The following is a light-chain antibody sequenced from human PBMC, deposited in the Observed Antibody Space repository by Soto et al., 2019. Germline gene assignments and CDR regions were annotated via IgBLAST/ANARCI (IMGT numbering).Light chain of an antibody. CDR2: DTS. Sequence: EIVLTQSPGTLSLSPGERATLSCRASQSVNSGYLAWYQHPPGQAPRLLIYDTSTSATGIPDRFSGSGSGTDFTLTISRLEPEDFAVYYCQQYGSSPRSFGQGTKVEIK. J-gene: IGKJ1*01. CDR3: QQYGSSPRS. V-gene: IGKV3-20*01. CDR1: QSVNSGY.